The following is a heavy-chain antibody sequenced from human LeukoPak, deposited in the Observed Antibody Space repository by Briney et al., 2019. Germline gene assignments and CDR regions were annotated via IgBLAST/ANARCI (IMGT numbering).Heavy chain of an antibody. D-gene: IGHD3-9*01. CDR2: ISSSSSYI. Sequence: GGSLRLSCAASGFTFSSYSMNWVRQAPGKGLEWVSSISSSSSYIYYADSVKGRFTISRDNAKNSLYLQMNSLRAEDTAVYYCARVPRYFDWLSNNYYYHYYMDVWGKGTTVTISS. J-gene: IGHJ6*03. V-gene: IGHV3-21*01. CDR3: ARVPRYFDWLSNNYYYHYYMDV. CDR1: GFTFSSYS.